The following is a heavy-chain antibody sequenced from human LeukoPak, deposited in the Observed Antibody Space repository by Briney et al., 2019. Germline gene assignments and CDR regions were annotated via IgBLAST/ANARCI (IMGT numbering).Heavy chain of an antibody. Sequence: SETLSLTCTVSGYSISSGYYWGWIRQPPGKGLEGIGSIYHSGSTYYNPSLKGRVTISVDTSKNQFSLKLSSVTAADTAVYYCARLIYGGIPNDAFDIWGQGTMVTVSS. D-gene: IGHD4-23*01. CDR2: IYHSGST. CDR1: GYSISSGYY. CDR3: ARLIYGGIPNDAFDI. V-gene: IGHV4-38-2*02. J-gene: IGHJ3*02.